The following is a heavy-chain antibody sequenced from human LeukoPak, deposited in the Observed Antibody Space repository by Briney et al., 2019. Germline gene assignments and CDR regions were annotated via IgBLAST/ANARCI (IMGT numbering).Heavy chain of an antibody. J-gene: IGHJ4*02. CDR1: GFTFSSYA. Sequence: GRSLRLSCAASGFTFSSYAMHWVRQAPGKGLEWVAVISYDGSNKYYADSVKGRFTISRDNAKNSLYLQMNSLRAEDTAVYYCARGRFHALEWLMTFEYWGLGTLVTVSS. CDR3: ARGRFHALEWLMTFEY. V-gene: IGHV3-30*04. CDR2: ISYDGSNK. D-gene: IGHD3-3*01.